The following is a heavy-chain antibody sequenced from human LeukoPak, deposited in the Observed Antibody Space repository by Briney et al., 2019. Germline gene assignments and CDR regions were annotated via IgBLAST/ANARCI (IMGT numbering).Heavy chain of an antibody. CDR1: GYTFTSYG. CDR2: ISAYNGNT. D-gene: IGHD2-2*02. CDR3: ASGMVYCSSTSCYTGFDY. V-gene: IGHV1-18*01. Sequence: RASVKVSCKASGYTFTSYGISWVRQAPGQGLEWMGWISAYNGNTNYEQKLQGRVTMTTDTSTSTAYMELRSLRSDDTAVYYCASGMVYCSSTSCYTGFDYWGQGTLVTVSS. J-gene: IGHJ4*02.